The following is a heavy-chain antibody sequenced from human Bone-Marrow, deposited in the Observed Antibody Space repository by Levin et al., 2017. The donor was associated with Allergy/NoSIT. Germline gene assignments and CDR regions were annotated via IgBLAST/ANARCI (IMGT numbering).Heavy chain of an antibody. J-gene: IGHJ4*02. D-gene: IGHD3-3*01. V-gene: IGHV3-30*18. Sequence: GGSLRLSCAASGFTFSSYGMHWVRQAPGKGLEWVAVISYDGSNKYYADSVKGRFTISRDNSKNTLYLQMNSLRAEDTAVYYCAKDFWDTDWGQGTLVTVSS. CDR2: ISYDGSNK. CDR1: GFTFSSYG. CDR3: AKDFWDTD.